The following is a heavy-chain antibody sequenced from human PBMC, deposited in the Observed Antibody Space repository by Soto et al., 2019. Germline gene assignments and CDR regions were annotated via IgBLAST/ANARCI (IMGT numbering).Heavy chain of an antibody. V-gene: IGHV4-34*01. D-gene: IGHD3-16*01. Sequence: SETLSLTCAVYGGSFSGYYWSWIRQPPGKGLEWIGEINHSGSTNYNPSLKSRVTISVDTSKNQFSLKLSSVTAADTAVYYCARVRLRAMITFGDRVRGAFDIWGQGTMVTVSS. CDR2: INHSGST. CDR3: ARVRLRAMITFGDRVRGAFDI. J-gene: IGHJ3*02. CDR1: GGSFSGYY.